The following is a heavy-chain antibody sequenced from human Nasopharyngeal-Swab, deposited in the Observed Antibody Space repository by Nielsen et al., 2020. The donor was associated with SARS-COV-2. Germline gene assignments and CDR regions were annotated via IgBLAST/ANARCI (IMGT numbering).Heavy chain of an antibody. CDR1: GDSISSYY. D-gene: IGHD3-3*02. J-gene: IGHJ4*02. V-gene: IGHV4-59*08. CDR3: ARLSTTWYYFDY. Sequence: SETLSLTCTVSGDSISSYYWSWIRQPPGKGLEWIGYIYYSENTNYNPSLKSRVTISGDTSKNQFSLKLSSVTAADTAVYYRARLSTTWYYFDYWGQGTLGTVSS. CDR2: IYYSENT.